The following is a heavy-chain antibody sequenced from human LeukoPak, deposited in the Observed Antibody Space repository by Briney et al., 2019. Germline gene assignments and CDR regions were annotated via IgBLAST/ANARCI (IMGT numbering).Heavy chain of an antibody. V-gene: IGHV4-39*01. Sequence: PSETLSLTCTVSGGSISSSSYYWGWIRQPPGKGLEWIGSIYYSGSTYYNPSLKSRVTISVDTSKNQFSLKLSSVTAADTAVYYCARQGSGSYWLGQNWFDPWGQGTLVTVSS. CDR2: IYYSGST. D-gene: IGHD1-26*01. CDR1: GGSISSSSYY. J-gene: IGHJ5*02. CDR3: ARQGSGSYWLGQNWFDP.